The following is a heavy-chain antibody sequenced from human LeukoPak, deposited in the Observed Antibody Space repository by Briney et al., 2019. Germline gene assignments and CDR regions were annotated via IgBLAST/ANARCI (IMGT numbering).Heavy chain of an antibody. CDR2: IYYSGST. V-gene: IGHV4-59*01. CDR1: GGSISSYY. D-gene: IGHD2-2*01. J-gene: IGHJ5*02. Sequence: SETLSLTCTVSGGSISSYYWSWIRQPPGKGLEWIGYIYYSGSTNYNPSLKSRVTISVDTSKNQFSLKLSSVTAADTAVYYCARSRYIVVVPAAMLGPSRNWFDPWGQGTLVTVSS. CDR3: ARSRYIVVVPAAMLGPSRNWFDP.